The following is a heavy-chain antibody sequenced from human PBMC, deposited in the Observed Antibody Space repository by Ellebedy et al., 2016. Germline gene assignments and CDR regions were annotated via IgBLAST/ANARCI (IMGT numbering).Heavy chain of an antibody. D-gene: IGHD1-7*01. J-gene: IGHJ4*02. Sequence: GESLKISCAASGFTFSTYGMHWVRQAPGKGLVWVSRINSDGSSTSYADSVKGRFTISRDNAKNTLYLQMNSLRAEDTAVYYCARSHGGTRGYYFDYWGQGTLVTVSS. CDR1: GFTFSTYG. V-gene: IGHV3-74*01. CDR2: INSDGSST. CDR3: ARSHGGTRGYYFDY.